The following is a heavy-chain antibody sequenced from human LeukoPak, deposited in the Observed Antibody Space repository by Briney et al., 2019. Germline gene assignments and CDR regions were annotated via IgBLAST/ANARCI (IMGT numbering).Heavy chain of an antibody. CDR1: GFTFSSYE. J-gene: IGHJ4*02. D-gene: IGHD6-13*01. V-gene: IGHV3-48*03. CDR2: ISNSGRTI. Sequence: PGGSLRLSCVASGFTFSSYEMQWVRQAPGKGLEWVSYISNSGRTIHYADSAKGRFTISRDNAKSSLFLHMNSLRAEDTAVYYCARGDNSSTWSYSFDYWAQGTLVTVSS. CDR3: ARGDNSSTWSYSFDY.